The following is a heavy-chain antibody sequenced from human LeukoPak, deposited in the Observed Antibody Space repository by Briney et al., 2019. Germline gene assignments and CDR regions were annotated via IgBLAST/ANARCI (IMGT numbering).Heavy chain of an antibody. V-gene: IGHV3-9*01. D-gene: IGHD1-26*01. CDR3: AKGKSGSYTFDY. J-gene: IGHJ4*02. Sequence: GGSLRLPCAASGFTFDDYAMHWVRQAPGKGLEWVSGISWNSGSIGYADSVKGRFTISRDDAKNSLYLQMNSLRAEDTALYYCAKGKSGSYTFDYWGQGTLVTVSS. CDR2: ISWNSGSI. CDR1: GFTFDDYA.